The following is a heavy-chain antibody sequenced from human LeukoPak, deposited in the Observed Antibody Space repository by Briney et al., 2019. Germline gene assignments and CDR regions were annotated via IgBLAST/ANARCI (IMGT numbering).Heavy chain of an antibody. J-gene: IGHJ4*02. Sequence: SETLSLTCAVYGGSFSGYYWSWIRQPPGKGLEWIGEINHSGSTNYNPSLKSRVTISVGTSKNQFSLKLSSVTAADTAVYYCARLLKWLDYFDYWGQGTLVTVSS. CDR3: ARLLKWLDYFDY. CDR2: INHSGST. CDR1: GGSFSGYY. V-gene: IGHV4-34*01. D-gene: IGHD3-22*01.